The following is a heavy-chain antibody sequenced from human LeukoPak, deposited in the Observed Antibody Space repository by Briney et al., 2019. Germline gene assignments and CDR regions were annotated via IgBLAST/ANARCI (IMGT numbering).Heavy chain of an antibody. Sequence: PSETLSLTCTVSGGSISSSSYYWGWIRQPPGKGLEWIGSIYYSGITYYNPSLKSRVTISVDTSKNQFSLKLRSVTAADTAVYYCARQPGDGYNDYWGQGTLVTVSS. D-gene: IGHD5-24*01. CDR3: ARQPGDGYNDY. CDR1: GGSISSSSYY. CDR2: IYYSGIT. J-gene: IGHJ4*02. V-gene: IGHV4-39*01.